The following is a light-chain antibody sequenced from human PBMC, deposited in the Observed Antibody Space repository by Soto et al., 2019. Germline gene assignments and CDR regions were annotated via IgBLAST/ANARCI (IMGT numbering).Light chain of an antibody. CDR3: QQYNNWPPYT. V-gene: IGKV3-15*01. J-gene: IGKJ2*01. CDR2: GAS. CDR1: QSVSSN. Sequence: EIVMTQSPATLSVSPGERATLSCRASQSVSSNLAWYQQKPGQAPRLLIHGASTRATGIPARFSGSGSGTEFTLTIRSLQSEDFAVYYCQQYNNWPPYTFGQGTKLEIK.